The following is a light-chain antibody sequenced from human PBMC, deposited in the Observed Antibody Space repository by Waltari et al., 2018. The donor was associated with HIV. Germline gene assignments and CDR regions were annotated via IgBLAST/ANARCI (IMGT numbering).Light chain of an antibody. V-gene: IGLV1-44*01. CDR1: SSNTGSNT. Sequence: SVLTQPPSASGTPGQRVAISCSGSSSNTGSNTITCYQQLSGTAPKLLINSNNQRPSGVPDRFSGSKSGTSGSLAISGLQSEDEADYYCAAWDDNRNAVVFGGGTKLTVL. J-gene: IGLJ2*01. CDR2: SNN. CDR3: AAWDDNRNAVV.